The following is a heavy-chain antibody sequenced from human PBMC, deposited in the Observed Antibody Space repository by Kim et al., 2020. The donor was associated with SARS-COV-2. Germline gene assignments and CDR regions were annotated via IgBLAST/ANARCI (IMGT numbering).Heavy chain of an antibody. Sequence: GGSLRLSCAASGFTFSNAWMSWVRQAPGKGLEWVGRIKSKTDGGTTDYAAPVKGRFTISRDDSKNTLYLQMNSLKTEDTAVYYCTTEPLMVGYFDYWGQGTLVTVSS. CDR2: IKSKTDGGTT. CDR3: TTEPLMVGYFDY. D-gene: IGHD3-10*01. V-gene: IGHV3-15*01. CDR1: GFTFSNAW. J-gene: IGHJ4*02.